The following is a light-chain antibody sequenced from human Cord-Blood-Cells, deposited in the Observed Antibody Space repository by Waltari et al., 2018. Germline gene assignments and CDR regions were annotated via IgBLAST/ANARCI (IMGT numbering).Light chain of an antibody. CDR2: EGS. V-gene: IGLV2-23*01. J-gene: IGLJ3*02. Sequence: QSALTQPASVSGSPGQSITISCTGTSSDVGSYNLVPWYQQHPRKAPKLMIYEGSKRPSGVSNRFSGSKSGNTASLTISGLQAEGEADYYCCSYAGSSSWVFGGGTKLTVL. CDR1: SSDVGSYNL. CDR3: CSYAGSSSWV.